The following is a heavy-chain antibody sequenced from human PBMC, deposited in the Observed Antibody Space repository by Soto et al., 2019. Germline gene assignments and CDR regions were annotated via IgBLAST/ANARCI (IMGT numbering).Heavy chain of an antibody. CDR2: IIPIFGTA. D-gene: IGHD2-2*01. V-gene: IGHV1-69*06. J-gene: IGHJ6*02. CDR1: GGTFSSYA. Sequence: VASVKVSCKASGGTFSSYAISWVRQAPGQGLEWMRGIIPIFGTANYAQKFQGRVTITADKSTSTAYMELSSLRSEDTAVYYCARTIVPAASHYYYYYGMDVWGQGTTVTVSS. CDR3: ARTIVPAASHYYYYYGMDV.